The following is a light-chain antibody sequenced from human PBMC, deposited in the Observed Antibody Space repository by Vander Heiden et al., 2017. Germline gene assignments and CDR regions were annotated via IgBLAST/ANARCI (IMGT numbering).Light chain of an antibody. CDR2: AAS. J-gene: IGKJ1*01. CDR1: QSVSTN. V-gene: IGKV3-15*01. CDR3: QQYNNWPPWT. Sequence: EIVMTQSPATLSVSPGERATLPCRASQSVSTNLAWYHQKPGQGPRLLIFAASARAPGVPDRISGSGSGTEFALTISSLQSEDFAVYFCQQYNNWPPWTFGQGTKVGI.